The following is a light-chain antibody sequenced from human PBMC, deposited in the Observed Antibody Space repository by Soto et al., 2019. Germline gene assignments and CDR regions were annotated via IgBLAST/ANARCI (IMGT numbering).Light chain of an antibody. V-gene: IGKV4-1*01. CDR1: QSLLYNSNNKNY. CDR2: WAS. J-gene: IGKJ1*01. CDR3: QQYYNGPWT. Sequence: DIVMTQSPDSLAVSLGERATINCKSSQSLLYNSNNKNYLAWFQQKSGQPPKLLIYWASTRESGVPDRFSGSGSATDFTLTVSSLQAEDVAVYYCQQYYNGPWTFGQGTRVEIK.